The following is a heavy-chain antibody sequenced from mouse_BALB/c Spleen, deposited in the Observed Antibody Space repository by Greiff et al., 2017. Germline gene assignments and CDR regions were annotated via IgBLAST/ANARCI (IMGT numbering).Heavy chain of an antibody. V-gene: IGHV5-6*01. CDR3: AREGRGRWDMDV. CDR1: GFTFSSYG. CDR2: ISSGGSYT. J-gene: IGHJ1*01. Sequence: DVHLVESGGDLVKPGGSLKLSCAASGFTFSSYGMSWVRQTPDKRLEWVATISSGGSYTYYPDSVKGRFTISRDNAKNTMYLQMSSLKSEDTAMYDCAREGRGRWDMDVWGAGTTVTVSS. D-gene: IGHD3-3*01.